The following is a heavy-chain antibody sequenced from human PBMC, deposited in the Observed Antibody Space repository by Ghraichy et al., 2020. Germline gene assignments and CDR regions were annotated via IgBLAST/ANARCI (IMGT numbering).Heavy chain of an antibody. J-gene: IGHJ3*02. CDR2: IKQDGSEK. V-gene: IGHV3-7*03. CDR1: GFTFSSYW. CDR3: ARAMIVVANVQDAFDI. Sequence: GGSLRLSCAASGFTFSSYWMSWVRQAPGKGLEWVANIKQDGSEKYYVDSVKGRFTISRDNAKNSLYLQMNSLRAEDTAVYYCARAMIVVANVQDAFDIWGQGTMVPVFS. D-gene: IGHD3-22*01.